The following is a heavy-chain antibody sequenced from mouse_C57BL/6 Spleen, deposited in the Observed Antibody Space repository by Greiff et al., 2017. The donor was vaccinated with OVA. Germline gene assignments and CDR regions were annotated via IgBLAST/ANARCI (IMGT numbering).Heavy chain of an antibody. D-gene: IGHD2-4*01. J-gene: IGHJ3*01. V-gene: IGHV5-4*01. Sequence: EVQVVESGGGLVKPGGSLKLSCAASGFTFSSYAMSWVRQTPEKRLEWVATISDGGSYTYYPDNVKGRFTISRDNAKNNLYLQMSHLKSEDTAMYYCARDVPICYDYDGFAYWGQGTLVTVSA. CDR3: ARDVPICYDYDGFAY. CDR1: GFTFSSYA. CDR2: ISDGGSYT.